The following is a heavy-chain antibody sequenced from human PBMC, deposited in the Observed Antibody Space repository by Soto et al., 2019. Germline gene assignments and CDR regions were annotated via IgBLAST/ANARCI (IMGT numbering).Heavy chain of an antibody. V-gene: IGHV3-20*04. CDR1: GFTFDDYA. CDR2: INWNGGSR. J-gene: IGHJ6*02. D-gene: IGHD3-10*01. CDR3: ARGQPMVRSLGYYYYGMDV. Sequence: GGSLRLSCIASGFTFDDYAMTWVRQAPGKGLEWVSGINWNGGSRGYADSVKGRFTVSRDNAKNSLYLQMNSLRVEDTALYYYARGQPMVRSLGYYYYGMDVWGQGTTVTVSS.